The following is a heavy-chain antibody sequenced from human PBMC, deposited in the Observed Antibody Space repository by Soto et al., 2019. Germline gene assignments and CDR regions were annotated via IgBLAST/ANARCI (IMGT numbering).Heavy chain of an antibody. V-gene: IGHV1-69*13. CDR2: IIPIFGTA. Sequence: SVKVSCKASGGTFSSYAISWVRQAPGQGLEWMGGIIPIFGTANYAQKFQGRVTITADESTSTAYMELSSLRSEDTAVYYCARDKSDKDPYYYYYCMDVWGQGTTVTVSS. J-gene: IGHJ6*02. CDR3: ARDKSDKDPYYYYYCMDV. D-gene: IGHD2-21*01. CDR1: GGTFSSYA.